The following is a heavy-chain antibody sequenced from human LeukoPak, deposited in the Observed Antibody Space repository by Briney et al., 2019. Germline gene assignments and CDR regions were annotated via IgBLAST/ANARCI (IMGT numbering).Heavy chain of an antibody. CDR2: IHHSGST. CDR1: GGSFSGYY. Sequence: SETLSLTCAVYGGSFSGYYWSWIRQPPGKGLELIGEIHHSGSTNYSPSLKSRVTISVDTSKNNFSLPLSSVTAAETAVYHCARGRGSYSSSSYLDYCGQGTLFTASS. V-gene: IGHV4-34*01. CDR3: ARGRGSYSSSSYLDY. J-gene: IGHJ4*02. D-gene: IGHD6-6*01.